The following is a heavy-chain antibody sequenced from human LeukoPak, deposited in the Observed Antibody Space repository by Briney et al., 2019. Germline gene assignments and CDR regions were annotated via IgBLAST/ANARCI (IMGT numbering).Heavy chain of an antibody. J-gene: IGHJ4*02. Sequence: PSETLSLTCTVSGGSISSYYWSWIRQPPGKGLEWIGYIYYSGSTNYNPSLKSRVTISVDTSKNQFSLKLSSVTAADTAVYYCARHSIGPARAPYYDFWSGYYVDYWGQGTLVTVSS. D-gene: IGHD3-3*01. CDR3: ARHSIGPARAPYYDFWSGYYVDY. CDR2: IYYSGST. V-gene: IGHV4-59*08. CDR1: GGSISSYY.